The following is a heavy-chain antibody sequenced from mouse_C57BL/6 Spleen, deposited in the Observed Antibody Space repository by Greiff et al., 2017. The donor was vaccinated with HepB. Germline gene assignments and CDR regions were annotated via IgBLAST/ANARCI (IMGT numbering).Heavy chain of an antibody. CDR2: IYPGDGDT. CDR1: GYAFSSSW. Sequence: LVESGPELVKPGASVKISCKASGYAFSSSWMNWVKQRPGKGLEWIGRIYPGDGDTNYNGKFKGKATLTADKSSSTAYMQLSSLTSEDSAVYFCARGDYYGSSYGYFDVWGTGTTVTVSS. CDR3: ARGDYYGSSYGYFDV. V-gene: IGHV1-82*01. D-gene: IGHD1-1*01. J-gene: IGHJ1*03.